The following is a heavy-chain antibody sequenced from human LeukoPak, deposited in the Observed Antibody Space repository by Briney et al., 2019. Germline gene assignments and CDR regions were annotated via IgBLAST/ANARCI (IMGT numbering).Heavy chain of an antibody. Sequence: GGSLRLSWAASGFIFDDYAMYWVRQAPAKGLEWVSGISWNSRIIDYADSEKGRFTISRDNAKRALYLQMTTLTTEDTAFYFCARLTGAASGTYYFDFWGQGTLVTVSS. CDR2: ISWNSRII. D-gene: IGHD3-9*01. V-gene: IGHV3-9*01. CDR1: GFIFDDYA. J-gene: IGHJ4*02. CDR3: ARLTGAASGTYYFDF.